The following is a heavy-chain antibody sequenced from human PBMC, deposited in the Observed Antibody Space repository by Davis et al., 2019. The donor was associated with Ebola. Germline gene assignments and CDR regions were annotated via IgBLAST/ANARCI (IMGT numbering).Heavy chain of an antibody. CDR3: AAEPFIVVVPAATYYYYYGMDV. CDR1: GYTFTSYD. J-gene: IGHJ6*02. CDR2: INPSGGST. V-gene: IGHV1-46*01. D-gene: IGHD2-2*01. Sequence: ASVKVSCKASGYTFTSYDINWVRQAPGQGLEWMGIINPSGGSTSYAQKFQGRVTMTRDTSTSTVYMELSSLRSEDTAVYYCAAEPFIVVVPAATYYYYYGMDVWGQGTTVTVSS.